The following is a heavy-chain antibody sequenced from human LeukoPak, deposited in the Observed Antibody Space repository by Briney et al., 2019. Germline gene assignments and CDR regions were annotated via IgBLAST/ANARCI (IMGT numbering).Heavy chain of an antibody. CDR1: GGSISSSNW. CDR2: TYHSGST. D-gene: IGHD3-10*01. V-gene: IGHV4-4*02. J-gene: IGHJ3*02. Sequence: SETLSLTCAVSGGSISSSNWWSWVRQPPGKGLEWIGETYHSGSTNYNPSLKSRVTISVDKSKNQFSLKLSSVTAADTAVYYCARDGITMVRGPLGAFDIWGQGTMVTVSS. CDR3: ARDGITMVRGPLGAFDI.